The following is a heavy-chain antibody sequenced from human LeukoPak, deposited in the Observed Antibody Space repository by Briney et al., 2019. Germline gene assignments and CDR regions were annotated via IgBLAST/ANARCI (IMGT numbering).Heavy chain of an antibody. CDR1: GFTFSDYG. V-gene: IGHV3-33*01. J-gene: IGHJ4*02. D-gene: IGHD2-21*01. CDR3: ARASGCYDF. Sequence: GGSLRLSCVTSGFTFSDYGIHWVRQALGRGLEWVAVIWPDGSNKYYADSVKGRFTISRDNSKNTLYLQMNSLRAEDTALYYCARASGCYDFWGQGTLVTVSS. CDR2: IWPDGSNK.